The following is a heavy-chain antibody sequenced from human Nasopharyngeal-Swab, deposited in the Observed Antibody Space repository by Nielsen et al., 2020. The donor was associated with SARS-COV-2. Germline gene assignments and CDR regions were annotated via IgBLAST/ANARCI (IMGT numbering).Heavy chain of an antibody. D-gene: IGHD1-1*01. CDR2: IWYDGSNK. V-gene: IGHV3-33*01. CDR1: GFTFSTFG. Sequence: SPKISCAASGFTFSTFGMHWVRQAPGKGLEWVAVIWYDGSNKYYADSVKGRFTISRDNSKNTLYLQMNSLRAEDTAIYYCARDEAGTANSRFDYWGQGTLVTVSS. J-gene: IGHJ4*02. CDR3: ARDEAGTANSRFDY.